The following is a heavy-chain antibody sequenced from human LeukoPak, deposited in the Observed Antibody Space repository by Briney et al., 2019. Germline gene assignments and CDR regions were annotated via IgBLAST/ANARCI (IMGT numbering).Heavy chain of an antibody. V-gene: IGHV1-69*13. D-gene: IGHD1-14*01. CDR3: ASSFTIGRNYYYYYMDV. CDR2: IIPIFGTA. CDR1: GGTFSSYA. J-gene: IGHJ6*03. Sequence: SVKVSCKASGGTFSSYAISWVRQAPGQGLEWMGGIIPIFGTANYAQKFRGRVTITADESTSTAYMELSSLRSEDTAVYYCASSFTIGRNYYYYYMDVWGKGTTVTISS.